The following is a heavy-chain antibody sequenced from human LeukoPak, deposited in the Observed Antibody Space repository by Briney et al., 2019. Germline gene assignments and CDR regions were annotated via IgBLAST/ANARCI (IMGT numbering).Heavy chain of an antibody. D-gene: IGHD4-17*01. CDR1: GFTFSSYG. V-gene: IGHV3-30*18. CDR3: AKGAEGGDYGDHRWWFDP. J-gene: IGHJ5*02. Sequence: GRSLRLSCAASGFTFSSYGMHWVRQAPGKGLEWVAVISYDGSNKYYADSVKGRFTISRDNSKNTLYLQMNSLRAEDTAVYYCAKGAEGGDYGDHRWWFDPWGQGTLVTVSS. CDR2: ISYDGSNK.